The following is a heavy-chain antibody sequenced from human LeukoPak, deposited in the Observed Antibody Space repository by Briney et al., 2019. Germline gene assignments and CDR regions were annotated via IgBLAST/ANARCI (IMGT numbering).Heavy chain of an antibody. CDR2: IYYTGGT. J-gene: IGHJ4*02. Sequence: SETLSLTCSVSGGSISSSSNYWTWIRQPPGKGLEYIGYIYYTGGTNYNPSLKSRVTISVDTSKNQFSLKLSSVTAADTAVYFCAKYGGSGWVIDYWGQGTLVTVSS. CDR1: GGSISSSSNY. V-gene: IGHV4-61*05. CDR3: AKYGGSGWVIDY. D-gene: IGHD6-19*01.